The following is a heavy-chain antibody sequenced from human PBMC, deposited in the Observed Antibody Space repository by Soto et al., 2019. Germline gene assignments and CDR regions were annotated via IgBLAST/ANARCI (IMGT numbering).Heavy chain of an antibody. D-gene: IGHD6-19*01. CDR3: ARRAVARDAFDI. J-gene: IGHJ3*02. CDR2: IYSGGST. CDR1: GFTVSSNY. Sequence: PGGSLRLSCAASGFTVSSNYMSWVRQAPGKGLEWVSVIYSGGSTYYADSVKGRFTISRNNSKNTLYLQMNSLRAEDTAVYYCARRAVARDAFDIWGQGTMGTVSS. V-gene: IGHV3-53*01.